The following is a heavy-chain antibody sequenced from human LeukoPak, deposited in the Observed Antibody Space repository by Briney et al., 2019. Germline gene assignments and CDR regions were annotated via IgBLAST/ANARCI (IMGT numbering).Heavy chain of an antibody. J-gene: IGHJ6*03. Sequence: PGGSLRLSRAGSGFTFSDYWVDWVRQAPGKGLEWVANINKDGTEKNYLESVKGRFTISRDNAKNSLYLQMNNLRAEDTAVYYCAKDWGAHYDFWSGYHSYYYYMDVWGKGTTVTVSS. CDR2: INKDGTEK. CDR1: GFTFSDYW. D-gene: IGHD3-3*01. V-gene: IGHV3-7*01. CDR3: AKDWGAHYDFWSGYHSYYYYMDV.